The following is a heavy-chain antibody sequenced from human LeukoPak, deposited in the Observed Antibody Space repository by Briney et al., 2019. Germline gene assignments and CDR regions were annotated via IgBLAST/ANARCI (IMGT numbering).Heavy chain of an antibody. V-gene: IGHV3-21*01. CDR1: GFTFSSYS. Sequence: GGSLRLSCAASGFTFSSYSMNWVRQAPGKGLEWVSSISSSSSYIYNADSVKGRFTISRDNAKNSLYLQMNSLRAEDTAVYYCARDAEAGSRLFDYWGQGTLVTVSS. CDR2: ISSSSSYI. D-gene: IGHD6-13*01. CDR3: ARDAEAGSRLFDY. J-gene: IGHJ4*02.